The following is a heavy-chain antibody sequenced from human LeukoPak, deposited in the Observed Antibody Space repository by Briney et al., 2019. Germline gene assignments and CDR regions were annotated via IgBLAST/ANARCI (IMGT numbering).Heavy chain of an antibody. Sequence: ASVKVACKASGYTFTGYYMHWVRQAPGQGLEWMGWINPNSGGTNYAQKFQGRVTMTRDTSISTAYMELSRLRSDDTAVYYCARNEYGDFTPGYWGQGTLVTVSS. CDR1: GYTFTGYY. CDR3: ARNEYGDFTPGY. D-gene: IGHD4-17*01. CDR2: INPNSGGT. J-gene: IGHJ4*02. V-gene: IGHV1-2*02.